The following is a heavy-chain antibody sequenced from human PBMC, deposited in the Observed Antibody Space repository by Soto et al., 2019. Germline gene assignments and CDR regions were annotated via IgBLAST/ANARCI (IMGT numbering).Heavy chain of an antibody. CDR3: AIFCSMVRENGLNYY. V-gene: IGHV4-30-4*01. CDR1: GCSIGSGDYY. CDR2: IYYSGST. Sequence: SETLSLTCTVSGCSIGSGDYYWSWILHPPGKGLEWIGYIYYSGSTYYNPSLKSRVTISVDTSKNQFSLKLSSVTAADTAVYYCAIFCSMVRENGLNYYCGQETLLTISS. J-gene: IGHJ4*02. D-gene: IGHD3-10*01.